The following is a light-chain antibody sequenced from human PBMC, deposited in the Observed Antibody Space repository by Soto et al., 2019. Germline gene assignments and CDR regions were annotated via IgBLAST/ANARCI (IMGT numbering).Light chain of an antibody. CDR1: TSNIGHNY. Sequence: QSVLTQPPSASRTPGQRVTISCSGTTSNIGHNYVCWYQQLPGSTPKLLILRSDQRPSGVPDRFSGSKSGTSASLTIGGLRSEDEADYYCASWDDSLSGFVFGTGTKLTVL. V-gene: IGLV1-47*01. CDR2: RSD. J-gene: IGLJ1*01. CDR3: ASWDDSLSGFV.